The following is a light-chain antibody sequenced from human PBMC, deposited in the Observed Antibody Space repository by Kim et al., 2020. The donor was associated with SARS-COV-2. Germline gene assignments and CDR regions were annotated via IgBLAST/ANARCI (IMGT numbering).Light chain of an antibody. CDR3: QQYGSSPPVT. J-gene: IGKJ5*01. Sequence: PGESATLSCRASQDMSSTYLAWYQHKPGQAPRLLIYAASRRATGIPDRFSGSASGTDFTLTISRLEPEDFAVYFCQQYGSSPPVTFGQGTRL. CDR1: QDMSSTY. V-gene: IGKV3-20*01. CDR2: AAS.